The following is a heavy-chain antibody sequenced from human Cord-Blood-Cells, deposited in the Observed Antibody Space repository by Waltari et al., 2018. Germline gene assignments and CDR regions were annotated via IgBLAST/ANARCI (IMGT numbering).Heavy chain of an antibody. J-gene: IGHJ3*02. D-gene: IGHD2-2*01. CDR3: ARASAVNGDAAFDI. Sequence: QVTLKESGPALVKPTQTLTLTCTFSGFSLSTSGLRVSWIRQPPGKALEWLARIDWADDKFYSTSLKTRRTISKDTSKNQVVLTMTNMDPVDTATYYCARASAVNGDAAFDIWGQGTMVTVSS. CDR1: GFSLSTSGLR. V-gene: IGHV2-70*04. CDR2: IDWADDK.